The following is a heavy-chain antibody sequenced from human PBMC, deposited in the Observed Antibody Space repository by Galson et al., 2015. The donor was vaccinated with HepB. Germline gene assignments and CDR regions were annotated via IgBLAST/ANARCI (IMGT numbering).Heavy chain of an antibody. V-gene: IGHV3-7*03. D-gene: IGHD7-27*01. J-gene: IGHJ4*02. CDR1: GFSFRTLG. CDR3: ARDWGQGSTPRN. Sequence: SLRLSCAASGFSFRTLGMSWVRQAPGKGLEWVANIKQDGSEKYYVDSVKGRFTISRDNAKNSLFLQMNSLRADDTAVYYCARDWGQGSTPRNWGQGTLVTVSS. CDR2: IKQDGSEK.